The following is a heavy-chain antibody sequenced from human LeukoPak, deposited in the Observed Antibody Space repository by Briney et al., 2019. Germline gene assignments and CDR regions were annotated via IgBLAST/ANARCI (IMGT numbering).Heavy chain of an antibody. CDR1: GVTFGSYG. Sequence: ASVKVSCKASGVTFGSYGISWVRQAPGQGLEWMGWISAYNGNTNYAQKLQGRVTMTTDTSTSTAYMELRSLRSDDTAVYYCARDGDILTGYQVDYWGQGTLVTVSS. D-gene: IGHD3-9*01. V-gene: IGHV1-18*01. CDR3: ARDGDILTGYQVDY. J-gene: IGHJ4*02. CDR2: ISAYNGNT.